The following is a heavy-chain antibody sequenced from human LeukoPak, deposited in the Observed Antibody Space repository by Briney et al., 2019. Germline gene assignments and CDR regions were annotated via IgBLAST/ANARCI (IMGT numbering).Heavy chain of an antibody. Sequence: PGGSLRLSCAASGFXFSAFDMSWARQAPEKGLEWVSFISGSDGGTFYADSLKGRFTISRDNSRNTLYLQMNNLRAEDTAVYYCVKGGWLDYWGQGTLVTVSS. J-gene: IGHJ4*02. V-gene: IGHV3-23*01. CDR3: VKGGWLDY. D-gene: IGHD6-19*01. CDR2: ISGSDGGT. CDR1: GFXFSAFD.